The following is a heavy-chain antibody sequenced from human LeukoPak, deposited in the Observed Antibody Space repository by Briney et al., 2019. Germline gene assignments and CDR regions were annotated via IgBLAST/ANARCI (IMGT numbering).Heavy chain of an antibody. Sequence: GGSLRLSCAASGFTFSSYAMSWVRQAPGKGLEWVSAISGTGGSTYYADSVKGRFTISRDNSKNTLYLQMNSLRAEDTAVYYCAKPRPASTIFGVVIDYFDYWGQGTLVTVSS. CDR2: ISGTGGST. CDR3: AKPRPASTIFGVVIDYFDY. CDR1: GFTFSSYA. D-gene: IGHD3-3*01. V-gene: IGHV3-23*01. J-gene: IGHJ4*02.